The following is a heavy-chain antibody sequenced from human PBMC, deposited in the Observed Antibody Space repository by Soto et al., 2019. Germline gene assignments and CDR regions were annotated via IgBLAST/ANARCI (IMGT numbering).Heavy chain of an antibody. CDR2: TYYRSKWYN. CDR1: GDSVSSNSAA. Sequence: PSQTLSLTCAISGDSVSSNSAAWNWIRQSPSRGLEWLGRTYYRSKWYNDYAVSVKSRITINPDTSKNQFSLQLNSVTPEDTAVYYCARAEEDYYGSGSYSSYYYYYGMDVWGQGTTVTVSS. D-gene: IGHD3-10*01. CDR3: ARAEEDYYGSGSYSSYYYYYGMDV. V-gene: IGHV6-1*01. J-gene: IGHJ6*02.